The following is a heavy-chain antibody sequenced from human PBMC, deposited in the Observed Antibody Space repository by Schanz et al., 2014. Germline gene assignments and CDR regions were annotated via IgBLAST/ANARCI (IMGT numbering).Heavy chain of an antibody. D-gene: IGHD3-9*01. CDR3: ARETTIITGGAFDV. CDR2: ISVYHGHT. Sequence: QVQLVQSGVEVKRPGASVRVSCKASGYSFTDYAIHWVRQAPGQGLEWMGWISVYHGHTNYAEKVHGRVTMTTDTSTTTVYMELRGLRADDTAVYYCARETTIITGGAFDVWGQGTMVTVSS. V-gene: IGHV1-18*01. J-gene: IGHJ3*01. CDR1: GYSFTDYA.